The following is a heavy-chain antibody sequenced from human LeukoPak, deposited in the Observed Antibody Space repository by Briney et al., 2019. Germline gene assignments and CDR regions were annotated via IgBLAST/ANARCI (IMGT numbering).Heavy chain of an antibody. D-gene: IGHD2-15*01. CDR1: EYSLPNYC. J-gene: IGHJ4*02. CDR2: IYPDDSDT. CDR3: ARAHCSGGSCGGYFDY. Sequence: NLGESLKISCKHSEYSLPNYCIGWVRQMPGKGLEWMGIIYPDDSDTRYSPSFQGQVTISADKSISTAYLQWSSLKASDTAMYYCARAHCSGGSCGGYFDYWGQGTLVTVSS. V-gene: IGHV5-51*01.